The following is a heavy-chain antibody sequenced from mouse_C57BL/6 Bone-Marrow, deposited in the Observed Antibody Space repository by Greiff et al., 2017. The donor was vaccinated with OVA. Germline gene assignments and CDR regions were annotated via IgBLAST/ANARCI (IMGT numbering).Heavy chain of an antibody. CDR2: IYPGSGST. Sequence: QVQLKQPGAELVKPGASVKMSCKASGYTFTSYWITWVKQRPGQGLEWIGDIYPGSGSTNYNEKFKSKATLTVDTSSSTAYMQLSSLTSEDSAVYYCARWYSNYVGFAYWGQGTLVTVSA. CDR3: ARWYSNYVGFAY. CDR1: GYTFTSYW. D-gene: IGHD2-5*01. V-gene: IGHV1-55*01. J-gene: IGHJ3*01.